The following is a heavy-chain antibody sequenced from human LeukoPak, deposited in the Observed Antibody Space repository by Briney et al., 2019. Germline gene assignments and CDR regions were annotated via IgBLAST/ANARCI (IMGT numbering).Heavy chain of an antibody. CDR3: VRQRRFGEPWYFDY. D-gene: IGHD3-16*01. CDR2: MYYSGNT. V-gene: IGHV4-59*08. J-gene: IGHJ4*02. CDR1: GGSFSNYY. Sequence: PSETLSLTCTVSGGSFSNYYWSWIRQPPGKGLEWIGYMYYSGNTNYNPSLKSRVTISIDMSKNQFSLKLSSVTAADTDVYYCVRQRRFGEPWYFDYWGQGALVTVSS.